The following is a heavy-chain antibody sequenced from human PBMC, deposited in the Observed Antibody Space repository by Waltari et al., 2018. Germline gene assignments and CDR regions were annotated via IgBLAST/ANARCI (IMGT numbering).Heavy chain of an antibody. Sequence: QVQLQESGQGLVKPSETLSLTCDVSGYSISSGYYWGWIRQPPGKGLEWIGSIYHSWSTYDNPSLKSRVTISVDTSKNQFSLKLSAVTAADTAEYYCARYYPGIAVDEDAFDIWGQGTMVTVSS. V-gene: IGHV4-38-2*01. CDR2: IYHSWST. CDR1: GYSISSGYY. J-gene: IGHJ3*02. CDR3: ARYYPGIAVDEDAFDI. D-gene: IGHD6-19*01.